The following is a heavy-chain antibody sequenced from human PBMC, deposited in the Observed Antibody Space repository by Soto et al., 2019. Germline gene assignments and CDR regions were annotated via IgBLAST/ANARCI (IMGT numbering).Heavy chain of an antibody. Sequence: QVQLVQSGAQVKRPGASVKVSCKASGYTFTSYGVIWVRQAPGQGLEWMGWISSQNGNTNYAQTFQGRVTMTTDTSTSTAYMDLRSLRSDDTAVYYCARVTSFDYVWGGFRSYYFDYWGQGPLVTVSS. D-gene: IGHD3-16*02. V-gene: IGHV1-18*04. CDR2: ISSQNGNT. CDR1: GYTFTSYG. J-gene: IGHJ4*02. CDR3: ARVTSFDYVWGGFRSYYFDY.